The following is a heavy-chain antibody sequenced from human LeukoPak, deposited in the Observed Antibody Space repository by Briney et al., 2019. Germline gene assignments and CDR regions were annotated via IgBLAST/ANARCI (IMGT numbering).Heavy chain of an antibody. CDR1: GFTVSSNY. D-gene: IGHD3-3*01. V-gene: IGHV3-53*05. CDR3: ARATIFGVGPPSYYYYYMDV. CDR2: IYSGGST. J-gene: IGHJ6*03. Sequence: GGSLRLSCAASGFTVSSNYMSWVRQAPGKGLEWVSVIYSGGSTYYADSVKGRFTISRDNSKNTLYLEMNSLRAEDTAVYYCARATIFGVGPPSYYYYYMDVWGKGTTVTVSS.